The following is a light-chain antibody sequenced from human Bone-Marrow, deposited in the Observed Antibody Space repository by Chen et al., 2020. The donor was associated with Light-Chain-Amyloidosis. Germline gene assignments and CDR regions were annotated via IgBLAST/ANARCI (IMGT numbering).Light chain of an antibody. J-gene: IGLJ3*02. V-gene: IGLV3-21*02. CDR2: DDS. CDR1: NIGSTS. Sequence: SYVLTQPSSVSVAPGQTATIACGGNNIGSTSVRWYQQTPGQAPLLVVYDDSDRPSGIPERLSGYNSGNTATLTIRRVEAGDEADYYCQVWDRSSDRPVFGGGTKLTVL. CDR3: QVWDRSSDRPV.